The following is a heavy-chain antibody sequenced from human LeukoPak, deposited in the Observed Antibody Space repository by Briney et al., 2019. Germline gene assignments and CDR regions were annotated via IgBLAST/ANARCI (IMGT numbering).Heavy chain of an antibody. CDR2: TYYRSKWYN. V-gene: IGHV6-1*01. J-gene: IGHJ6*02. D-gene: IGHD3-10*01. CDR3: ARDRDTMVRGVPYDYYGMDV. CDR1: GDSVSSNSAA. Sequence: SQTLSLTCAISGDSVSSNSAAWNWIRQSPSRGLEWLGRTYYRSKWYNDYAVSVKSRITINPDASKNQLSLQLNPVTPEDTAVYYCARDRDTMVRGVPYDYYGMDVWGQGTTVTVSS.